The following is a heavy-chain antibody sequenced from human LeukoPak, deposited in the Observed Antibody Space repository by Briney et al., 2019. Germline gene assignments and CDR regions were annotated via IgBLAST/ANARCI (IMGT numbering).Heavy chain of an antibody. CDR2: ITQDGSEK. J-gene: IGHJ4*02. Sequence: GGSLRLSCAASGFSFSTYWMSWVRQAPGKGLEWVASITQDGSEKYYVDSVKGRFTISRDNAKNSLYLQMNSLRAEDTAVYYCARDRWGLLGGDFWGQGTLVTVSS. CDR3: ARDRWGLLGGDF. V-gene: IGHV3-7*04. D-gene: IGHD2-8*01. CDR1: GFSFSTYW.